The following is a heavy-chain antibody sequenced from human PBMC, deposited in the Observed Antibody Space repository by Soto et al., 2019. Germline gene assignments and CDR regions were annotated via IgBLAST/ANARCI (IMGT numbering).Heavy chain of an antibody. CDR3: AGKVPQMSGPKYSGYEDYYYYGMDV. J-gene: IGHJ6*02. V-gene: IGHV4-61*01. D-gene: IGHD5-12*01. CDR2: IYYSGST. Sequence: SETLSLTCTVSGGSVSSGSYYWSWIRQPPGKGLEWIGYIYYSGSTNYNPSLKSRVTISVDTSKNQFSLKLSSVTAADTAVYYCAGKVPQMSGPKYSGYEDYYYYGMDVWGQGTTVTVSS. CDR1: GGSVSSGSYY.